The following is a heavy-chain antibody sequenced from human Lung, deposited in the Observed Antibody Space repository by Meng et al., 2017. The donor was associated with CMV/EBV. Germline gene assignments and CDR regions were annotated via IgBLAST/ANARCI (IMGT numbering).Heavy chain of an antibody. CDR2: VYYTGRA. D-gene: IGHD5-18*01. CDR1: GGSISSGDYY. Sequence: LXCIVSGGSISSGDYYWGWIRQSPGKALEWIGSVYYTGRADYSPSLKNRVTISVDTSRNQFSLNLHSVTAADTALYYCAKQGARSVETTMVPYGEFDYWXQGALVTVSS. J-gene: IGHJ4*02. CDR3: AKQGARSVETTMVPYGEFDY. V-gene: IGHV4-39*01.